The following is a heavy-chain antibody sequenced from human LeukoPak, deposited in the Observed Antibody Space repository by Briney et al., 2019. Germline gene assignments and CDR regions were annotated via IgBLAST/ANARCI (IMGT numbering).Heavy chain of an antibody. CDR3: AREPPGY. Sequence: SQTLSLTCTVSGGSLTSGNYYWNWIRQPAGKGLEWIGRIYTNGGASYNPSLKSRVTISIDASKNQFSLKLSSVTAADTAVYYCAREPPGYWGQGILATVSS. CDR1: GGSLTSGNYY. J-gene: IGHJ4*02. CDR2: IYTNGGA. V-gene: IGHV4-61*02.